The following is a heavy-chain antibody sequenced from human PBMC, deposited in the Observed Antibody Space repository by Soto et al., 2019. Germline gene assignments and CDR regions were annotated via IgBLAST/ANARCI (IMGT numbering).Heavy chain of an antibody. CDR1: GYSFTIYW. Sequence: GESLKISCKGSGYSFTIYWIGWVRQMPGKGLEWMGIIYPGDSDTRYSPSFQGQVTISADKSISTAYLQWSSLKASDTAMYYCARREAARPYYYGMDVWGQGTTVTVSS. J-gene: IGHJ6*02. D-gene: IGHD6-6*01. CDR3: ARREAARPYYYGMDV. CDR2: IYPGDSDT. V-gene: IGHV5-51*01.